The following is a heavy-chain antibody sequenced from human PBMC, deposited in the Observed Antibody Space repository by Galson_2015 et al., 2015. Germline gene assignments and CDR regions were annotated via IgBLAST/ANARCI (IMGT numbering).Heavy chain of an antibody. Sequence: SLRLSCAASGFTFSSYAMSWVRQAPGKGLEWVSTISGSGGSTYYADSVKGRFTISRDNSKNTLYLQMNSLRAEDTAVHYCAKGYYYGSGSYYNVPFGYRGQGTLVTVSS. V-gene: IGHV3-23*01. J-gene: IGHJ4*02. CDR2: ISGSGGST. CDR3: AKGYYYGSGSYYNVPFGY. D-gene: IGHD3-10*01. CDR1: GFTFSSYA.